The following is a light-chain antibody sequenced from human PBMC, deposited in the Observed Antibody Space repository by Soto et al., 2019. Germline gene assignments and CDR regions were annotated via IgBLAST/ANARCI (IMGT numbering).Light chain of an antibody. CDR2: AAS. Sequence: QITQAPSSLSASVGARVTITCRASLPISNYLAWYQQKTGTIPSLLIYAASTLQAGVPSRFSGSGSGTDFTINISSLQPEDGEAYDCQKYNSAPLTFGGGTKVEIK. J-gene: IGKJ4*01. CDR1: LPISNY. CDR3: QKYNSAPLT. V-gene: IGKV1-27*01.